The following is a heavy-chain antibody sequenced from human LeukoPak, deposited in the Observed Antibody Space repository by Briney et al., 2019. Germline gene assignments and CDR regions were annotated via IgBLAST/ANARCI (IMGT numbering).Heavy chain of an antibody. CDR3: ARRYFDWSKNWFDP. D-gene: IGHD3-9*01. V-gene: IGHV4-38-2*02. Sequence: SETLSLTCTVSGYSISSDYYWGWIRQPPGKGLEWIGSIYDAGSTNYNPSLKSRVTISVDTSKNQFSLKLSSVTAADTAVYYCARRYFDWSKNWFDPWGQGTLVTVSS. J-gene: IGHJ5*02. CDR2: IYDAGST. CDR1: GYSISSDYY.